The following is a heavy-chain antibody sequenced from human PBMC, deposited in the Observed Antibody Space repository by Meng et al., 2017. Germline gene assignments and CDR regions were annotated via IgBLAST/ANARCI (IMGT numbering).Heavy chain of an antibody. V-gene: IGHV1-8*01. J-gene: IGHJ4*02. CDR2: VNPINGKT. CDR1: GYLFTSYD. Sequence: QVQLGQSGAEVKKPGASVKVSCKPSGYLFTSYDINWIRQAPGQGLEWMGWVNPINGKTGYAQKFQGRLTMTRDTSIRTAYMELSSLKSEDTAIYYCARGGDYSSWDYWGQGTLVTSPQ. CDR3: ARGGDYSSWDY. D-gene: IGHD4-11*01.